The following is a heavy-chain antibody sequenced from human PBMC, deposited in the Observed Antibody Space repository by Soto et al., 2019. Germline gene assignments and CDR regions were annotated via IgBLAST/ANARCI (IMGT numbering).Heavy chain of an antibody. Sequence: QVQLVQSGAEVKKPGASVKVSCKASGYTFISYGISWVRQAPGQGLEWMGWISAYNGNTNYAQKLQGRVTMTTDTSTGTDYMELWSLRSADTAVYYGASDNGDYGQYWGQGTLVTVSS. D-gene: IGHD4-17*01. CDR2: ISAYNGNT. CDR3: ASDNGDYGQY. J-gene: IGHJ4*02. V-gene: IGHV1-18*01. CDR1: GYTFISYG.